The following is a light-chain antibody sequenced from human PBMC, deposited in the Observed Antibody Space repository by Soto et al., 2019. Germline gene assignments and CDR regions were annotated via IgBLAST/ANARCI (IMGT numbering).Light chain of an antibody. Sequence: DIQMTQSPSTLSASVGDRVTITCRASQTISSSLAWYQHKPGKAPKLLIFDASTLQTGVPSRFSGSGFGTEFTLTITGRQPDDFATYYCQQHNDYTAVTFGQGTKLEIK. CDR2: DAS. V-gene: IGKV1-5*01. CDR1: QTISSS. CDR3: QQHNDYTAVT. J-gene: IGKJ2*01.